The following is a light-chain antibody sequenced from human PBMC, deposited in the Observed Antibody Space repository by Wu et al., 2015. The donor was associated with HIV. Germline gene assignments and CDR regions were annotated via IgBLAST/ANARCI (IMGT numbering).Light chain of an antibody. CDR2: AAS. V-gene: IGKV1-8*01. J-gene: IGKJ4*01. CDR3: QQYYTYPLT. CDR1: HDVNNY. Sequence: IRMTQSQSSLSASIGDRVTIPCQTSHDVNNYLAWYQQKPGKAPQLLIHAASTLRVGVPSRFSGNGSGTDFTLTISCLQSEDFAFYYCQQYYTYPLTFGAGTQVEIK.